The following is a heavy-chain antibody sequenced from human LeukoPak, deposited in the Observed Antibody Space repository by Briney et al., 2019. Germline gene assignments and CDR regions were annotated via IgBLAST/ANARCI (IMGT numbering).Heavy chain of an antibody. CDR1: GFTFSHYW. CDR3: VMSDY. V-gene: IGHV3-7*05. J-gene: IGHJ4*02. Sequence: GGSLRLSCAVSGFTFSHYWMNWVRQAPGKGLEWVASIKQDGSEKYYVDSVKGRFTISRDNAKNSLYLQVNSLRAEDTAVYFCVMSDYWGQGILVTVSS. CDR2: IKQDGSEK.